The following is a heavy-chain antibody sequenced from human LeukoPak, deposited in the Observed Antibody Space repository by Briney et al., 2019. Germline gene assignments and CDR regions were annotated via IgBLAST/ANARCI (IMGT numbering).Heavy chain of an antibody. CDR3: ARVDSSGWYESDY. CDR2: ISYDGSNK. J-gene: IGHJ4*02. Sequence: PGRSLRLSCAASGFTFSSYAMHWVRQAPGKGLEWVAVISYDGSNKYYADSVKGRFTISRDNSENTLYLQMNSLRAEDTAVYYCARVDSSGWYESDYWGQGTLVTVSS. V-gene: IGHV3-30*04. CDR1: GFTFSSYA. D-gene: IGHD6-19*01.